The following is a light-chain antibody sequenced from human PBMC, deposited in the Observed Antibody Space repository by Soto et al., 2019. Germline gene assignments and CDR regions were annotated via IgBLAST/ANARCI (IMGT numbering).Light chain of an antibody. CDR1: SSDVGGYNY. V-gene: IGLV2-11*01. J-gene: IGLJ1*01. CDR2: DVS. CDR3: CSYAGSYTYV. Sequence: VLTHPRSVCGSPGQSFTISCTGTSSDVGGYNYVSWYQQHPGKAPKLMIYDVSKRPSGVPDRFSGSKSGNTASLTISGLQAEDEADYYCCSYAGSYTYVFGTGTKV.